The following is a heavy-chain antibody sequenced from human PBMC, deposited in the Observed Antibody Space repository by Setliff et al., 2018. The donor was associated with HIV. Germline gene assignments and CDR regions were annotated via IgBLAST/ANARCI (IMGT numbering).Heavy chain of an antibody. D-gene: IGHD5-12*01. V-gene: IGHV4-34*01. J-gene: IGHJ4*02. CDR3: ARGIVATILDY. Sequence: KPSETLSLTCAVYGGSFSGYYWSWIRQPPGKGLEWIGEINHSGSTNYNPSLKSRVTISVDTSKNQFSLKLSSVTAADTAVYYCARGIVATILDYWGQGTLVTVSS. CDR2: INHSGST. CDR1: GGSFSGYY.